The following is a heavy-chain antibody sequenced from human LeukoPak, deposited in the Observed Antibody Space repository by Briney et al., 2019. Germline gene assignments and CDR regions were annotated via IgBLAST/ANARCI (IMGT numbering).Heavy chain of an antibody. Sequence: GGSLRLSCAASGFTFRTHEMHWVRQAPGEGPEWVSYISSSGTTIYYADSVRGRFTISRDNAKNSLYLQMNSLRAEDAAVYYCAREGSTLGSSGSGSHYNFDYWGQGTLVTVSS. CDR1: GFTFRTHE. V-gene: IGHV3-48*03. CDR3: AREGSTLGSSGSGSHYNFDY. CDR2: ISSSGTTI. J-gene: IGHJ4*02. D-gene: IGHD3-10*01.